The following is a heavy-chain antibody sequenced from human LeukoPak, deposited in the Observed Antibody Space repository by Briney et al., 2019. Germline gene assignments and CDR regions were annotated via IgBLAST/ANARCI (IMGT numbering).Heavy chain of an antibody. CDR2: IYYSGST. J-gene: IGHJ4*02. CDR1: GGSISSYY. CDR3: ASHEGYSFDY. D-gene: IGHD1-1*01. Sequence: SETLSLTCTVSGGSISSYYWSWIRQPPGKGLEWIGYIYYSGSTNYNPSLKGRVTISVDTSKNQFSLKLSSVTAADTAVYYCASHEGYSFDYWGQGTLVTVSS. V-gene: IGHV4-59*01.